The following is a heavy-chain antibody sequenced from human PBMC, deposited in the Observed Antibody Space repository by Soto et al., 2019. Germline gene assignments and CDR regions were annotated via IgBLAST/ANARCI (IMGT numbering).Heavy chain of an antibody. D-gene: IGHD2-21*01. CDR2: IYYSGST. V-gene: IGHV4-39*01. CDR1: GGSISSSSYY. Sequence: PSETLSLTCTVSGGSISSSSYYWGWIRQPPGKGLEWIGSIYYSGSTYYNPSLKSRVTISVDTSKNQFSLKLSSVTAADTAVYYCARQCGGDCYDFDYWGQGTLVTVSS. CDR3: ARQCGGDCYDFDY. J-gene: IGHJ4*02.